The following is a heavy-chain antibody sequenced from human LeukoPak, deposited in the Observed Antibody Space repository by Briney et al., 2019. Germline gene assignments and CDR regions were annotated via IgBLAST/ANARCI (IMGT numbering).Heavy chain of an antibody. V-gene: IGHV3-73*01. CDR1: GLTFSGSA. D-gene: IGHD3-22*01. CDR2: IRSKANSYAT. Sequence: GGSLKLSCAASGLTFSGSAMHWVRQASGKGLEWVGRIRSKANSYATAYAASVKGRFTISRDDSKNTAYLQMNSLKTEDTAVYYCSYYDSSGYWGQGTLVTVSS. CDR3: SYYDSSGY. J-gene: IGHJ4*02.